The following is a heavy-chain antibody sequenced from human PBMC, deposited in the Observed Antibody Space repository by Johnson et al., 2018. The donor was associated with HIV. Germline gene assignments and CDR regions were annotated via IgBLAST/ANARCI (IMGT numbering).Heavy chain of an antibody. D-gene: IGHD3-16*01. J-gene: IGHJ3*02. CDR2: IKQGGSEK. CDR3: AKCDYFYTRAALDI. Sequence: VQLVESGGGVVRPGGSLRLSCAASGFTFDDYGMSWVRQTPGQGLEWVDNIKQGGSEKYYVDSVKGRFSISRDNAKNSLYLQMKSLRAEDTAVYYCAKCDYFYTRAALDIWCQGTVVIVSS. V-gene: IGHV3-7*01. CDR1: GFTFDDYG.